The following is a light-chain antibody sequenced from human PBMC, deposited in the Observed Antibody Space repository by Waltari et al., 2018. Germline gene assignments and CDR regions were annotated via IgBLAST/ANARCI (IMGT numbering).Light chain of an antibody. J-gene: IGLJ2*01. CDR1: SSDVGGYNY. CDR2: DVS. V-gene: IGLV2-14*01. Sequence: QSAMTQPASVSGSPGQSITISCTGTSSDVGGYNYVSWYQQHPGKAPKLMIYDVSKRPSGVSNRFSGSKSGNTASLTISGLQAEDEADYYCSSYTISSTKVFGGGTKLTVL. CDR3: SSYTISSTKV.